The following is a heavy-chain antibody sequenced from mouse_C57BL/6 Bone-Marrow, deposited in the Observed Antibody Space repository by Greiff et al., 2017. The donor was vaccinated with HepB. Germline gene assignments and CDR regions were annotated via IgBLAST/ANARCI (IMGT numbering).Heavy chain of an antibody. V-gene: IGHV1-39*01. CDR3: ARFITTVVARAIDY. D-gene: IGHD1-1*01. J-gene: IGHJ4*01. CDR1: GYSFTDYN. Sequence: VQLKESGPELVKPGASVKISCKASGYSFTDYNMNWVKQSNGKSLEWIGVINPNYGTTSYNQKFKGKATLTVDQSSSTAYMQLNSLTSEDSAVYYCARFITTVVARAIDYWGQGTSVTVSS. CDR2: INPNYGTT.